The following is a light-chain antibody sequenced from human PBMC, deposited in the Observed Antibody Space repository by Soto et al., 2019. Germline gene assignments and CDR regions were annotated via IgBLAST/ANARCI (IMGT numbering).Light chain of an antibody. CDR3: QQYGSSPPYT. CDR1: QSVSSTY. J-gene: IGKJ2*01. Sequence: EIVLTQSPATLSLSPGERATLSCRASQSVSSTYLAWYQQKPGQAPRLLLYGASSRATGIPDRFSGSGSGTDFTLTISRLEPEDFAVYYCQQYGSSPPYTFGQGTNLEIK. V-gene: IGKV3-20*01. CDR2: GAS.